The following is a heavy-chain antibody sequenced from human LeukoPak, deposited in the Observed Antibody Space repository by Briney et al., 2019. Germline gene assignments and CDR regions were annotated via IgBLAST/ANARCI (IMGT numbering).Heavy chain of an antibody. CDR1: GFTFSSYA. CDR3: AKAGGYDSPHFLYGMDV. J-gene: IGHJ6*02. Sequence: PGGSLRLSCAASGFTFSSYAMSWVRQAPGKGLEWVSAISGSGGSTYYADSVKGRFTISRDNSKNTLYLQMNSLRAEDTAVYYCAKAGGYDSPHFLYGMDVWGQGTTVTVSS. CDR2: ISGSGGST. D-gene: IGHD5-12*01. V-gene: IGHV3-23*01.